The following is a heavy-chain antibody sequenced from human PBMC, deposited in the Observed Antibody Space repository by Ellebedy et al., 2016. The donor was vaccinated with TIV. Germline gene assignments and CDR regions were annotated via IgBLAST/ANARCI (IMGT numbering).Heavy chain of an antibody. CDR2: VHYSGRT. J-gene: IGHJ4*02. D-gene: IGHD5-12*01. CDR3: ARDGSGYHFFDQ. Sequence: MPSETLSLTCSVSGGSVTTSSFYWGWIRQSPGKGLEWIGIVHYSGRTYFNLSLKRRVSISTDTSKNHISLRLISVTAADTAVYFCARDGSGYHFFDQWGQGTLVTVSS. V-gene: IGHV4-39*02. CDR1: GGSVTTSSFY.